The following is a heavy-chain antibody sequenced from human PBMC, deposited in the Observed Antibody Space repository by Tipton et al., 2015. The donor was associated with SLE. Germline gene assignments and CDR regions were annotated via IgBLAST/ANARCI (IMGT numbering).Heavy chain of an antibody. CDR1: GGSISSSTYY. CDR2: IYYSGGT. V-gene: IGHV4-39*01. D-gene: IGHD6-6*01. Sequence: TLSLTCTVSGGSISSSTYYWGWFRQPPGKGLEWVGSIYYSGGTYYNPSLTSRVTISVDTSKNQFSLRLSSVTATDTAVYYCARHQGYSSFGALGYWGQGTLVTVSS. CDR3: ARHQGYSSFGALGY. J-gene: IGHJ4*02.